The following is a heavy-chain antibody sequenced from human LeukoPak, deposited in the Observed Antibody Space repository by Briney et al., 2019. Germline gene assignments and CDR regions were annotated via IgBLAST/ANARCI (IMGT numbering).Heavy chain of an antibody. Sequence: SQTLSLTCTVSGGSISSGDYYWSWIRQPPGEGLEWIGYIYYSGSTYYNPSLKSRVSISVDTSKNQFSLKLSSVTAADTAVYYCARDLVAGDAFDIWGQGTMATVSS. D-gene: IGHD5-12*01. CDR2: IYYSGST. CDR1: GGSISSGDYY. CDR3: ARDLVAGDAFDI. J-gene: IGHJ3*02. V-gene: IGHV4-30-4*08.